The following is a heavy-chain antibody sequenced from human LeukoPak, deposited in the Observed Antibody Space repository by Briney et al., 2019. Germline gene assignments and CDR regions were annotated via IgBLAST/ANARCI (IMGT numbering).Heavy chain of an antibody. V-gene: IGHV3-23*01. D-gene: IGHD3-10*01. J-gene: IGHJ5*02. Sequence: GGSLRLSCIASGFTFSGDAMNWIRQVPGKGLEWVSAISGSGAHTFYADSVKGRFTISRDNFNDTLYLQMNSLRAEDTAVYYCAKEPKGITMVRGVNNWFDPWGQGTLVTVSS. CDR2: ISGSGAHT. CDR1: GFTFSGDA. CDR3: AKEPKGITMVRGVNNWFDP.